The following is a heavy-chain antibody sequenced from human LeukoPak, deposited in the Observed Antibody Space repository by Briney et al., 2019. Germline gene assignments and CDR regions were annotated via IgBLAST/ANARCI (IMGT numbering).Heavy chain of an antibody. J-gene: IGHJ5*02. Sequence: SETLSLTCTISGGSISSYYWSWIRQPPGKGLEWIGYIYYSGSTNYNPSLKSRVTISVDTSKNQFSLKLSSVTVADTAVYYCARGERITIFGVVTKYNWFDPWGQGTLVTVSS. CDR3: ARGERITIFGVVTKYNWFDP. D-gene: IGHD3-3*01. CDR2: IYYSGST. V-gene: IGHV4-59*01. CDR1: GGSISSYY.